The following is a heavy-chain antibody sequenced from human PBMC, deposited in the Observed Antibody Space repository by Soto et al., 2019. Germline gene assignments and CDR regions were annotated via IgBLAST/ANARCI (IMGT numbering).Heavy chain of an antibody. V-gene: IGHV1-2*02. CDR1: GYTFTGYY. J-gene: IGHJ4*02. Sequence: AASVKVSCKASGYTFTGYYMHWVRQAPGQGLEWMGWINPNSGDTKYAQKFQGRVTMTRDTSTRTAYMEVSRLTSDDTAVYYCARSLSTIGGRPDSWGQGTLVTVSS. D-gene: IGHD6-6*01. CDR2: INPNSGDT. CDR3: ARSLSTIGGRPDS.